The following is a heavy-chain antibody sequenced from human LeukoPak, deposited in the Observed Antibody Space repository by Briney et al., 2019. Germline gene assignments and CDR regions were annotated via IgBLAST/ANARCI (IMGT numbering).Heavy chain of an antibody. V-gene: IGHV3-66*01. CDR1: GFTVSNSY. J-gene: IGHJ4*02. CDR2: IYSDHRT. D-gene: IGHD6-13*01. Sequence: GGSLRLSCAASGFTVSNSYMSWVRRAAGKGLEWVSLIYSDHRTYYADSVKGRFSISRDNSKNTLYLQMKSLRVEDTAVYYCAKGVPYSSSWGAHLDYWGQGTLVTVSS. CDR3: AKGVPYSSSWGAHLDY.